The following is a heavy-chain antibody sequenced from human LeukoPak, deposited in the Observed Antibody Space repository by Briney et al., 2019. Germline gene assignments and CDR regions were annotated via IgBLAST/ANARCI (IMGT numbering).Heavy chain of an antibody. D-gene: IGHD3-22*01. CDR2: ISSSGSTI. Sequence: PGGSLRLSCAASGFTFSSYAMSWVRQAPGKGLEWVSAISSSGSTIYYADSVKGRFTISRDNAKNSLYLQMNSLRAEDTAVYYCAREYYYDSSGYRLFDAFDIWGQGTMVTVSS. CDR3: AREYYYDSSGYRLFDAFDI. V-gene: IGHV3-21*04. J-gene: IGHJ3*02. CDR1: GFTFSSYA.